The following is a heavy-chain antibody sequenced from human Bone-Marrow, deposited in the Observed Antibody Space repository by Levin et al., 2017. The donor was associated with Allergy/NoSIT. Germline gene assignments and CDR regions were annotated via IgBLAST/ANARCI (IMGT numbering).Heavy chain of an antibody. CDR3: TRDRPHTWFDP. Sequence: GGSLRLSCAASGISFSSHWMHWVRQASGKGLVWVSRINNDGSDTVYADSVKGRFTISRDNSKNTLYLQMNSLRAEDTAVYYCTRDRPHTWFDPWGQGTLVTVSS. J-gene: IGHJ5*02. V-gene: IGHV3-74*01. CDR1: GISFSSHW. CDR2: INNDGSDT.